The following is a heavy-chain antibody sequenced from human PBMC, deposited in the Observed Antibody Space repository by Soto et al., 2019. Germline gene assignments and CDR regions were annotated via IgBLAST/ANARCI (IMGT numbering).Heavy chain of an antibody. D-gene: IGHD1-26*01. J-gene: IGHJ4*02. Sequence: QVYLVQSGAEVKKPGASVKVSCKASGYTFTTYALYWVRQAPGQRLEWMGWINGGNGNTRYSQNFQGRVTISSDASATTVYMELSSLRSEDTAVYYCARGVILPILGFDSGGQGTRVTVSS. CDR1: GYTFTTYA. CDR3: ARGVILPILGFDS. V-gene: IGHV1-3*01. CDR2: INGGNGNT.